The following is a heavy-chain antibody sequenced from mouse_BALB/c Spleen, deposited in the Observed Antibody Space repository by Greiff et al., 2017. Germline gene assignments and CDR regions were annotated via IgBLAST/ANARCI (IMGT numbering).Heavy chain of an antibody. CDR1: GYTFTSYW. J-gene: IGHJ1*01. D-gene: IGHD6-1*01. Sequence: QVQLQQSGAELAKPGASVKMSCKASGYTFTSYWMHWVKQRPGQGLEWIGYINPSTGYTEYNQKFKDKATLTADKSSSTAYMQLSSLTSEDSAVYYCARSELALYWYFDVWGAGTTVTVSS. CDR2: INPSTGYT. V-gene: IGHV1-7*01. CDR3: ARSELALYWYFDV.